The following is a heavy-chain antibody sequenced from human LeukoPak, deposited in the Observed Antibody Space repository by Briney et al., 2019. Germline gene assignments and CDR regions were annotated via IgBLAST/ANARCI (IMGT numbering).Heavy chain of an antibody. Sequence: GGSLRLSCAASGFTFSDYSMNWVRQAPGKGLEWVSSISSGSTYIYYADSVKGRFTISRDNAKNSLYLQMNSLRAEDTAVYYCARVRGGGRWHPHHYFDYWGQGTLVTVSS. CDR2: ISSGSTYI. V-gene: IGHV3-21*01. CDR3: ARVRGGGRWHPHHYFDY. J-gene: IGHJ4*02. CDR1: GFTFSDYS. D-gene: IGHD3-16*01.